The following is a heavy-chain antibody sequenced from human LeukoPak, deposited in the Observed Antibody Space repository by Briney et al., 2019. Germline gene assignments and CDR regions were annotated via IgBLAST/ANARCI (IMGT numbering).Heavy chain of an antibody. CDR3: AKAIHSSSSGVVDY. J-gene: IGHJ4*02. CDR2: IRYDGRNK. V-gene: IGHV3-30*02. D-gene: IGHD6-6*01. Sequence: PGGSLRLSCAASGFIFSNYAMHWVRQAPGKGLEWVTFIRYDGRNKYYAESVKVRFTISRDNSKNTLYLQMNSLRAGDTAVYYCAKAIHSSSSGVVDYWGQGTLVTVSS. CDR1: GFIFSNYA.